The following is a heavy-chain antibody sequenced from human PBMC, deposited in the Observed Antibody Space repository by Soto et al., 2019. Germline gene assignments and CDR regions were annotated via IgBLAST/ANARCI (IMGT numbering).Heavy chain of an antibody. CDR3: ARYNAASGTYYFDY. D-gene: IGHD6-13*01. CDR1: GGSISSYY. CDR2: IYHSGSA. V-gene: IGHV4-59*12. Sequence: TLSLTCTVSGGSISSYYWSWIRQPPGKGPEWIGEIYHSGSANYNPSLKSRVTISVDNSKNQFSLRLNSVTAADTAVYYCARYNAASGTYYFDYWGQGALVTVSS. J-gene: IGHJ4*02.